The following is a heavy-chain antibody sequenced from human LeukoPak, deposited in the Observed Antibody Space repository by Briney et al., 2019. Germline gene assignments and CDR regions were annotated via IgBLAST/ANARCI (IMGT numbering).Heavy chain of an antibody. CDR3: ARVLVRGSYYHPYFDY. Sequence: GASVKVSCTASGYTFTSYYMHWVRQAPGQGLEWMGIINPSGGSTSYAQKLQGRVTMTRDTSTSTVYMQLSSLRSEDTAVYCCARVLVRGSYYHPYFDYWGQGTLVTVSS. CDR1: GYTFTSYY. CDR2: INPSGGST. V-gene: IGHV1-46*04. D-gene: IGHD1-26*01. J-gene: IGHJ4*02.